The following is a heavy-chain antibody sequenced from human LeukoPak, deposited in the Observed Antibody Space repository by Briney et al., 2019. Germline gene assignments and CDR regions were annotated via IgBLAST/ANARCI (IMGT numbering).Heavy chain of an antibody. CDR3: ARDLSNGGFDY. V-gene: IGHV3-11*01. D-gene: IGHD2-8*01. CDR1: GFTFRDYY. Sequence: GGSLRLSCAASGFTFRDYYRNWIRQAPGKGLEWVSYISGSGSHISYADSVKGRFTISRDNAKNSLFLQMNSLRAEDTALYYCARDLSNGGFDYWGQGTLVTFSS. CDR2: ISGSGSHI. J-gene: IGHJ4*02.